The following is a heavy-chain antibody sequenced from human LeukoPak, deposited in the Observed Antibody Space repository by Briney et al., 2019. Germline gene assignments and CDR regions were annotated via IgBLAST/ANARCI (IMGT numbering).Heavy chain of an antibody. CDR3: ARVRSSQADY. D-gene: IGHD3-16*01. CDR2: IIPILGIA. Sequence: ASVKVSCKASGYTFTTYGISWVRQAPGQGLEWMGRIIPILGIANYAQKFQGRVTITADKSTSTAYMELSSLRSEDTAVYYCARVRSSQADYWGQGTLVTVSS. J-gene: IGHJ4*02. V-gene: IGHV1-69*04. CDR1: GYTFTTYG.